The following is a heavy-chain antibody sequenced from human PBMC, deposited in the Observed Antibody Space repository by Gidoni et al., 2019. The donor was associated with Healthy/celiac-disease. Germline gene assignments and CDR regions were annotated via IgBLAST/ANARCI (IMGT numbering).Heavy chain of an antibody. CDR2: ISWNSGSI. CDR1: GFTFDDYA. Sequence: EVQLVESGGGVVQRGRYLRLSCAASGFTFDDYAMHWVRQAPGKGLEWVSGISWNSGSIGYADSVKCRFTIARDNAKNSLYLQMNSLRAEDTALYYCAKGITMVRGVISYYYYGMAVWGQGTTVTVSS. V-gene: IGHV3-9*01. D-gene: IGHD3-10*01. CDR3: AKGITMVRGVISYYYYGMAV. J-gene: IGHJ6*02.